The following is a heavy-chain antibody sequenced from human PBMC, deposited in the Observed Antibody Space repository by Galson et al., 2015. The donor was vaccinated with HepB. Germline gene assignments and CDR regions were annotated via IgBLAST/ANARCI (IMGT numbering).Heavy chain of an antibody. CDR2: ISAYNGNT. D-gene: IGHD2-15*01. CDR1: GYTFTSYG. CDR3: ARDVVVAATYEGYYYYGMDV. V-gene: IGHV1-18*04. J-gene: IGHJ6*02. Sequence: SVKVSCKASGYTFTSYGISWVRQAPGQGLEWMGWISAYNGNTNYAQKLQGRVTMTTDTSTSTAYMELRSLRSDDTAVYYCARDVVVAATYEGYYYYGMDVWGQGTTVTVSS.